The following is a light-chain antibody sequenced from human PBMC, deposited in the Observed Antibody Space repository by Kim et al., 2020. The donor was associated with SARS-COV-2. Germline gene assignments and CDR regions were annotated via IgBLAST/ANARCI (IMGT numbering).Light chain of an antibody. V-gene: IGKV3-11*01. J-gene: IGKJ5*01. CDR1: QNIFTY. CDR2: DAS. CDR3: QQRANWPIT. Sequence: PGERGTLSCRASQNIFTYLAEYQQKPGQSPRHLIYDASRRATGIPTRFSGSGSGTEFTLTINSLEAEDFAVYYCQQRANWPITFGQGTRLEIK.